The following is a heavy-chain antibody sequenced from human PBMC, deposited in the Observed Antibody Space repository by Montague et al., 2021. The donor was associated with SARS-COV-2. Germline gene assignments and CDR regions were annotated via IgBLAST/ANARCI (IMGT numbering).Heavy chain of an antibody. CDR1: GGSFSAHS. CDR2: INHRGST. CDR3: ARGGLAGGNYDIWSFSYTSPLDY. J-gene: IGHJ4*02. V-gene: IGHV4-34*01. D-gene: IGHD3-3*01. Sequence: SETLSLTCAVYGGSFSAHSWSWIRQSPGKGLEWIGEINHRGSTTYMSSLKSRVTMSVDTSKNQFSLKMSSVTVADTAIYYCARGGLAGGNYDIWSFSYTSPLDYWGQGTQVTVSS.